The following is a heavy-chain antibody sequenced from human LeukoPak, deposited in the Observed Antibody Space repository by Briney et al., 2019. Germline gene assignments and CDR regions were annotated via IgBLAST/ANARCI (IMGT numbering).Heavy chain of an antibody. CDR2: ISHDGSNT. CDR3: AKEMKPWMHFDY. V-gene: IGHV3-30*18. J-gene: IGHJ4*02. D-gene: IGHD5-12*01. Sequence: SGGSVRLSCAASGCTFSRSAVHWVRQAPGKGLEWVAVISHDGSNTDYTDSVKSRFTISRDNSKNTLYLQMNSLRAEDTAVYYCAKEMKPWMHFDYWGQGTLVSVSS. CDR1: GCTFSRSA.